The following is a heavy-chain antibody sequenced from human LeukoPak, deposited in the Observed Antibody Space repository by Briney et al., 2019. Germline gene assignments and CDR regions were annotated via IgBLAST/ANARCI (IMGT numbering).Heavy chain of an antibody. CDR1: SGSISSYY. J-gene: IGHJ4*02. D-gene: IGHD5-12*01. CDR3: ARHGAGYSFDF. CDR2: IFYSGST. V-gene: IGHV4-59*08. Sequence: SETLSLTCTVSSGSISSYYWSWIRQPPGKGLEWLGYIFYSGSTNYNPSLNSRVTISVDTSKNQFSLKLRSVTAADTAVYYCARHGAGYSFDFWGQGTLVTVSS.